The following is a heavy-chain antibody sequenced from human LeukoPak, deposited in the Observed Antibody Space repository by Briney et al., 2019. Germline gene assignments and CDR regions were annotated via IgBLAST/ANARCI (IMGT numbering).Heavy chain of an antibody. D-gene: IGHD1-1*01. CDR3: ARARNWNGAYYFGY. CDR1: GFTFSSYW. V-gene: IGHV3-74*01. Sequence: GSLRLSCAASGFTFSSYWMHWVRQAPGKGLVWVSRINTDGSSTSYADSVKGRFTISRDNAKNTLYLQMNSLRAEDTAVYYCARARNWNGAYYFGYWGQGTLVTVSS. J-gene: IGHJ4*02. CDR2: INTDGSST.